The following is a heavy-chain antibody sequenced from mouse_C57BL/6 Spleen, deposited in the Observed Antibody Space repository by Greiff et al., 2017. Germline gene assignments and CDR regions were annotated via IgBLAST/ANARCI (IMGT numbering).Heavy chain of an antibody. CDR1: GYTFTSYW. Sequence: QVQLQQPGAELVRPGTSVKLSCKASGYTFTSYWMHWVKQRPGQGLEWIGVIDPSDSYTNYNQKFKGKATLTVDTSSSTAYMQLSSLTSADSAVYYCAREELSWFAYWGQGTLVTVSA. V-gene: IGHV1-59*01. CDR2: IDPSDSYT. CDR3: AREELSWFAY. D-gene: IGHD1-1*02. J-gene: IGHJ3*01.